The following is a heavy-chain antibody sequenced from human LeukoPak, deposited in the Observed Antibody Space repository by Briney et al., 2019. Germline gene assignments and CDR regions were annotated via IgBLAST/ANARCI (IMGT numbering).Heavy chain of an antibody. CDR2: IWYDGSKE. J-gene: IGHJ4*02. CDR1: GFTFSNYG. Sequence: GGSLRLSCAASGFTFSNYGIQWVRQAPGKGLEWVAVIWYDGSKEYYADSVKGRFTISRDNSKNTLYLQMNSLRAEDTAVYFCARVRSGGWYVADYWGQGTLVTVSS. V-gene: IGHV3-33*01. D-gene: IGHD6-19*01. CDR3: ARVRSGGWYVADY.